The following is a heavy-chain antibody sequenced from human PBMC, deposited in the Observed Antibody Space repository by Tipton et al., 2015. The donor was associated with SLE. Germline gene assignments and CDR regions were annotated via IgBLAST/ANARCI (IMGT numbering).Heavy chain of an antibody. CDR1: GGSISSSSYY. V-gene: IGHV4-39*07. CDR3: ARAFTYDYWSADSGTPSLAYFDY. J-gene: IGHJ4*01. D-gene: IGHD3-3*01. CDR2: ISYSGRT. Sequence: TLSLTCTVSGGSISSSSYYWGWIRQPPGKGLEWIGSISYSGRTYYNPSLKSRVTISHDTSKDQFSLKVTSVTAADTAVYFCARAFTYDYWSADSGTPSLAYFDYWGHGTLVTVSS.